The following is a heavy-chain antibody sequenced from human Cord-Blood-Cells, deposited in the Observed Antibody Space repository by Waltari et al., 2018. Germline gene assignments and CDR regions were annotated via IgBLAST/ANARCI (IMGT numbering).Heavy chain of an antibody. J-gene: IGHJ4*02. CDR2: INHSGST. V-gene: IGHV4-34*01. Sequence: QVQLQQWGAGLLKPSETLSLTCAVYGGSFSGYYWSWIRQPPGKGLEWIGEINHSGSTNYNPSLKSRVTISVDTSKNQFSLKLSSVTAADTAVYYCARAPAWGYYFDYWGQGTLVTVSS. CDR3: ARAPAWGYYFDY. CDR1: GGSFSGYY. D-gene: IGHD7-27*01.